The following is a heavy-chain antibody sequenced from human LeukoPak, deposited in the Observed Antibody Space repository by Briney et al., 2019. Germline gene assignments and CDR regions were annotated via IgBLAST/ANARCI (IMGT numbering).Heavy chain of an antibody. D-gene: IGHD3-3*01. V-gene: IGHV4-34*01. J-gene: IGHJ4*02. Sequence: SETLSLTCAVYGGSFSGYYWSWIRQPPGKGLEWIGEINHSGSTNYNPSLKSRVTTSVDTSKNQFSLKLSSVTAADTAVYYCARGDFWSGFYNYWGQRTLVTVSS. CDR2: INHSGST. CDR1: GGSFSGYY. CDR3: ARGDFWSGFYNY.